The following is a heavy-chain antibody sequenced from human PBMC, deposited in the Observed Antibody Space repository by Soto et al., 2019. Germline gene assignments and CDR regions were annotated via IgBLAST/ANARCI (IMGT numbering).Heavy chain of an antibody. CDR3: TRSARYCGSGSCYAGIEY. Sequence: ESGGSLVQPGGSLRLSCAASGFIVSDHYMDWVRQAPGQGLEWVGRTRNKADSYTTEYAASVKGRFTISRAGSQNSLYRQMNSLKTEDTAVYYCTRSARYCGSGSCYAGIEYWGQGTLVTVSS. CDR1: GFIVSDHY. J-gene: IGHJ4*02. V-gene: IGHV3-72*01. D-gene: IGHD2-15*01. CDR2: TRNKADSYTT.